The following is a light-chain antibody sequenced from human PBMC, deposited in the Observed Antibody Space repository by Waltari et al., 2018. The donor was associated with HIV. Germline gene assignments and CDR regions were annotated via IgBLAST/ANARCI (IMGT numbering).Light chain of an antibody. CDR1: SLRTFY. V-gene: IGLV3-19*01. CDR3: KSRDSSGKQVL. CDR2: DKN. Sequence: SSELTQDPTVSVALGQTVMITCQEDSLRTFYASWYQQKPGQAPLLVIYDKNNRPSGIPDRFSGSSSGNTASLTITGAQAEDEADYYCKSRDSSGKQVLFGGGTKLTVL. J-gene: IGLJ2*01.